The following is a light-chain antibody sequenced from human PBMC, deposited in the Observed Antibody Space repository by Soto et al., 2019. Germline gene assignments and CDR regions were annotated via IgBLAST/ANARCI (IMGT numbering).Light chain of an antibody. CDR1: QSVRSY. J-gene: IGKJ2*01. Sequence: EIVLTQSPATLSLFPGERATLSCRASQSVRSYLAWYQQKPGQAPRLLIYDASNRATGIPARFSGSGSGTDFTLTISSLEPEDFAVYYCQHYGSSPPYTFGQGTKLKIK. V-gene: IGKV3-11*01. CDR2: DAS. CDR3: QHYGSSPPYT.